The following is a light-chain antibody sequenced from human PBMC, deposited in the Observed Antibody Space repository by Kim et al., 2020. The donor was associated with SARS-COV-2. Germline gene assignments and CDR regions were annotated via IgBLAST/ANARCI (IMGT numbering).Light chain of an antibody. CDR2: AAS. Sequence: DIQMTQSPSSLSASVGDRVTITCRTTQSISSHLNWYQQKPGRAPKLLISAASTLQGGVPSRFSGSGSETDFTLTISSLQPDDFATYFCQQRYITPFTFGPGTKVDS. J-gene: IGKJ3*01. CDR3: QQRYITPFT. CDR1: QSISSH. V-gene: IGKV1-39*01.